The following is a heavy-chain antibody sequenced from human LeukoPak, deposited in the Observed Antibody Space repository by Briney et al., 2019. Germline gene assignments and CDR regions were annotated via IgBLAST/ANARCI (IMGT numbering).Heavy chain of an antibody. Sequence: GGSLRLSCTASGFTFGDYAMSWVRQAPGKGLEWVGFIRSKAYGGTTEYAASVKGRFTISRDDSKSIAYLQMNSLKTEDTAVYYCTREEVDFDYWGQGTLVSVSS. V-gene: IGHV3-49*04. CDR2: IRSKAYGGTT. CDR3: TREEVDFDY. CDR1: GFTFGDYA. D-gene: IGHD2-15*01. J-gene: IGHJ4*02.